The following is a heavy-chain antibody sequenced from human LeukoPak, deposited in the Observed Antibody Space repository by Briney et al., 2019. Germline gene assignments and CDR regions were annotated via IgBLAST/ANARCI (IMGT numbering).Heavy chain of an antibody. D-gene: IGHD3-3*01. J-gene: IGHJ6*03. CDR2: IKQDGSEK. V-gene: IGHV3-7*01. CDR1: GFTLSSYW. CDR3: ASQTYYDFWSGYYYYYMDV. Sequence: PGGSLRLSCAASGFTLSSYWMSWVRQAPGKGLEWVANIKQDGSEKYYVYSVKGRFTISRDNANNSLYLQMNALRAEDTAVYYCASQTYYDFWSGYYYYYMDVWGKGTTVTVSS.